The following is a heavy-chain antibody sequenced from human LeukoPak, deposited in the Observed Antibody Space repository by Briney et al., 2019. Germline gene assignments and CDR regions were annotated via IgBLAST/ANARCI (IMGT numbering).Heavy chain of an antibody. CDR3: AREGGFYRPLDY. CDR2: VHLDGRT. J-gene: IGHJ4*02. D-gene: IGHD3-3*01. V-gene: IGHV4-4*02. Sequence: SETLSLTCAVSGGSISSSNWWSWVRQPPGKGLEWIGEVHLDGRTNYNPSLKSRLIMSVDLPENHISLKLTSVTAADTAVYYCAREGGFYRPLDYSGQGTLVTVSS. CDR1: GGSISSSNW.